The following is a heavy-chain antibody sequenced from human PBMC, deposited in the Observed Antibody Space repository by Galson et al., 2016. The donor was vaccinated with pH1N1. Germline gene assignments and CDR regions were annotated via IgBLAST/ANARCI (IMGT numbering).Heavy chain of an antibody. V-gene: IGHV4-4*02. CDR3: ARRFFEYLEGLPSDAFDI. D-gene: IGHD3-3*01. CDR1: GGSINSGHW. Sequence: SETLSLTCGVSGGSINSGHWWTWVRQPPGRGLEWIGEIFHSGSTNHNPSLKSRVTISVDTSKNQFSLRLSSVTAADTAVYYCARRFFEYLEGLPSDAFDIWGPGTMVTVSS. J-gene: IGHJ3*02. CDR2: IFHSGST.